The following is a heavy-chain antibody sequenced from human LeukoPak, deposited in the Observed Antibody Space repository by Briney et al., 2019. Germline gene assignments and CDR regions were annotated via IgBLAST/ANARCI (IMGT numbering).Heavy chain of an antibody. V-gene: IGHV4-34*01. J-gene: IGHJ4*02. Sequence: SETLSLTCAVYGGSFSGYYWSWIRQPPGKGLEWIGEINHSGSTNYNPSLKSRVTISVDTSKNQFSLKLSSVTAADTAVYYCARLPYYYDSSGYYRIFDYWGRGTLVTVSS. CDR1: GGSFSGYY. CDR3: ARLPYYYDSSGYYRIFDY. D-gene: IGHD3-22*01. CDR2: INHSGST.